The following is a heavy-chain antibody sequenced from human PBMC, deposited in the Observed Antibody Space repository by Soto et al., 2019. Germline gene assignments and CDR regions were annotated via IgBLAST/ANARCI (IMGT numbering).Heavy chain of an antibody. CDR1: GFTFSRSA. D-gene: IGHD4-17*01. J-gene: IGHJ4*02. Sequence: ESGGGVVQPGRSLRVSCAASGFTFSRSAMHWVRQAPGKGLEWVAVISYDGSRKYYADSVKGRFTISRDNSNNTLDLQMNSLRPEDTAVYYCARGGAYGERDFDYWGQGTPVTVSS. CDR3: ARGGAYGERDFDY. CDR2: ISYDGSRK. V-gene: IGHV3-30*03.